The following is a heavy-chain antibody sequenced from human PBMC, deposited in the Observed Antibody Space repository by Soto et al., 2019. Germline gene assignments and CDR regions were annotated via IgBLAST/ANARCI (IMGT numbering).Heavy chain of an antibody. D-gene: IGHD3-22*01. CDR1: GYTFTNYA. V-gene: IGHV1-3*01. Sequence: ASVKVSCKASGYTFTNYAIHWVRQAPGQRLEWMGWINAGNGKTKYSQNFQGRVTMTTDTSASTAYMELRSLRSDDTAVYYCASHAKDYYVISDYYIHAFDIWGQGTMVTVSS. CDR2: INAGNGKT. J-gene: IGHJ3*02. CDR3: ASHAKDYYVISDYYIHAFDI.